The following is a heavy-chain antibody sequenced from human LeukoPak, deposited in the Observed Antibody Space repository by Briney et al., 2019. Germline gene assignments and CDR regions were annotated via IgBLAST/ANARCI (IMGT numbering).Heavy chain of an antibody. J-gene: IGHJ5*02. Sequence: GGSLRLSCAASGFTFSNAWMNWVRQAPGKGLEWVGRIRSNSDGGTIDYAAPVKGRFALSRDDSKNALYLQMNSLQTEDTAVYYCATDFYDTTWGQGTLVTVSS. V-gene: IGHV3-15*07. CDR3: ATDFYDTT. D-gene: IGHD3-22*01. CDR2: IRSNSDGGTI. CDR1: GFTFSNAW.